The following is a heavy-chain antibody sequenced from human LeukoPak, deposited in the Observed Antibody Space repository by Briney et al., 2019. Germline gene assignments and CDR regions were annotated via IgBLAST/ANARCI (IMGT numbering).Heavy chain of an antibody. CDR3: VRSSGWYDAFDI. J-gene: IGHJ3*02. CDR2: LYYSGST. CDR1: GFSLSTSGVG. D-gene: IGHD6-19*01. Sequence: LVKPTQTLTLTCTFSGFSLSTSGVGVGWIRQPPGKGLEWIGSLYYSGSTYYNPSLKSQFTISVDTSKNQLSLKVRSVTAADTAVYYCVRSSGWYDAFDICGQGTMVTVSS. V-gene: IGHV4-39*07.